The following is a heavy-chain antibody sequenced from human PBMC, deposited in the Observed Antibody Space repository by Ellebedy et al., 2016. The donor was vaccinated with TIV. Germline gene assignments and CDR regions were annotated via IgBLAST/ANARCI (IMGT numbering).Heavy chain of an antibody. CDR3: ARYSGKGHNYGNSVDY. CDR2: TWYDGSHK. D-gene: IGHD3-10*01. J-gene: IGHJ4*02. CDR1: GFSFRDYG. V-gene: IGHV3-33*01. Sequence: PGGSLRLSCAASGFSFRDYGMHWVRQAPGKGLEWVAFTWYDGSHKYYLDSVKGRFTISRDNSKNTLYLQMNSMRVEDTAVYFCARYSGKGHNYGNSVDYWGPGTLVTVSS.